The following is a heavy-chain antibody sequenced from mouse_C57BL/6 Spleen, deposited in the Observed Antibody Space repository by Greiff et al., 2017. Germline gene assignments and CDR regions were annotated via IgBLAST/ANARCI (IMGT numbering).Heavy chain of an antibody. Sequence: QVQLQQPGAELVRPGSSVKLSCKASGYTFTSYWMDWVKQRPGQGLEWIGNIYPSDSETHYNQKFKDKATLTVDKSSSTAYMQLSSLTSEDSAVYYCARGQLRLLYYFGYWGQGTTLTVSS. D-gene: IGHD3-2*02. CDR1: GYTFTSYW. J-gene: IGHJ2*01. CDR2: IYPSDSET. CDR3: ARGQLRLLYYFGY. V-gene: IGHV1-61*01.